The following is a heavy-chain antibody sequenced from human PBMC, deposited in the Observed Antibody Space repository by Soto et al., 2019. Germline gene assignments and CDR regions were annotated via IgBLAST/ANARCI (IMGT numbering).Heavy chain of an antibody. CDR1: GGSISSGGYS. CDR3: ARGLEVTAATPQWDY. V-gene: IGHV4-30-2*01. Sequence: LSLTCAVSGGSISSGGYSWNWIRQPPGKGLEWIGYIYHSGSTYNSPSLKSRVTISVDRSKNQFSLKLSSVTAADTAVYYCARGLEVTAATPQWDYWGQGTLVPVSS. J-gene: IGHJ4*02. D-gene: IGHD2-15*01. CDR2: IYHSGST.